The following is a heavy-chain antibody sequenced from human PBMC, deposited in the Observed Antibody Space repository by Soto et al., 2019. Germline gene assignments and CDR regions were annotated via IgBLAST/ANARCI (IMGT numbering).Heavy chain of an antibody. V-gene: IGHV5-51*01. CDR2: IYPGDSDT. CDR1: GYGFTSYC. D-gene: IGHD2-15*01. J-gene: IGHJ4*02. Sequence: PSESLNISCNGSGYGFTSYCSGWIRQMPGKGLEWMGSIYPGDSDTRYSPSFQGQVTISADKSISTAYLQWSSLKASDAAMYCCARRRGGSVFDYWGQGTLVTVSS. CDR3: ARRRGGSVFDY.